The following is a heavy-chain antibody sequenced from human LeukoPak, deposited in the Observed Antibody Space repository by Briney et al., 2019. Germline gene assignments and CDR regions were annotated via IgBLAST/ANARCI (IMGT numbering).Heavy chain of an antibody. CDR3: ARIRKSGSGWYYFDY. J-gene: IGHJ4*02. V-gene: IGHV2-70*11. CDR2: IDWDNDK. Sequence: SGPALVNPTQTLTLTCTFSGFSLSTSGMCVSWIRQPPGKALEWLARIDWDNDKYCSTSLKTRLTISKDTSKNQVVLTMTNMDPVDTATYYCARIRKSGSGWYYFDYWGQGTLVTVSS. D-gene: IGHD6-19*01. CDR1: GFSLSTSGMC.